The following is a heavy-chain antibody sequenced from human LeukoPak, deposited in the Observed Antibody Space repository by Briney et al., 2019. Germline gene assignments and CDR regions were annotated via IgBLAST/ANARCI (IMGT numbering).Heavy chain of an antibody. D-gene: IGHD2-2*01. CDR2: MNPNSGNT. CDR3: ARGRGYCSSTSCYRRYALGV. V-gene: IGHV1-8*01. Sequence: ASVKVSCKASGYTFTSYDINWVRQATGQGLEWMGWMNPNSGNTGYAQKFQGRVTMTRNTSISTAYMELSSLRSEDTAVYYCARGRGYCSSTSCYRRYALGVWGQGTTVTVSS. CDR1: GYTFTSYD. J-gene: IGHJ6*02.